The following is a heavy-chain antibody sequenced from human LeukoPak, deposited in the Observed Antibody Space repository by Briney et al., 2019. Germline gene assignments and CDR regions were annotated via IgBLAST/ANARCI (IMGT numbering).Heavy chain of an antibody. D-gene: IGHD3-10*01. Sequence: GESLKISCKGSGYNFPTSWIGWVRQMPGKGLEWMGIIYPGDSDTRYSPSFEGQVTISADKSISTAYLQWSGPKASDTAIYYCARLYGRYFDYWGQGTLVTVSS. J-gene: IGHJ4*02. CDR1: GYNFPTSW. CDR3: ARLYGRYFDY. CDR2: IYPGDSDT. V-gene: IGHV5-51*01.